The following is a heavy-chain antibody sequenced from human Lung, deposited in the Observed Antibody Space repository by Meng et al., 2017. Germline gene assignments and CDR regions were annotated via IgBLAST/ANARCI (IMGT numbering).Heavy chain of an antibody. J-gene: IGHJ4*02. CDR2: IIPIFGTA. V-gene: IGHV1-69*06. CDR3: ARDEDISAAGKLFGDY. CDR1: GGTFSSYA. Sequence: QVQLVQSGAEGKKPGSSVKVSCKASGGTFSSYAISWVRQAPGQGLEWMGGIIPIFGTANYAQKFQGRVTITADKSTSTAYMELSSLRSEDTAVYYCARDEDISAAGKLFGDYWGQGTLVTVSS. D-gene: IGHD6-13*01.